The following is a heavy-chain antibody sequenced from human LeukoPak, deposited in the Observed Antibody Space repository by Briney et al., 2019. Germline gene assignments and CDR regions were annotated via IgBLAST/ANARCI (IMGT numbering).Heavy chain of an antibody. J-gene: IGHJ4*02. Sequence: PSETLSLTCTVSGGSISSSSYYWGWIRQPPGKGLEWIGSIYYSGSTYYNPYLKSRVTISVDKSKNQFSLKLSSVTAADTAVYYCARDSPSEAAAGLGWGQGTLVTVSS. CDR2: IYYSGST. V-gene: IGHV4-39*07. CDR1: GGSISSSSYY. CDR3: ARDSPSEAAAGLG. D-gene: IGHD6-13*01.